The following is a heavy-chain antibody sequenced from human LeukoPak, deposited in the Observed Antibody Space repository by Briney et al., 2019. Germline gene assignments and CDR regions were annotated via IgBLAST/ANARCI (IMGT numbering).Heavy chain of an antibody. D-gene: IGHD3-10*01. CDR1: GFTFSTYG. V-gene: IGHV3-23*01. CDR2: ISANGVAT. CDR3: ARVARGDYYYYMDV. J-gene: IGHJ6*03. Sequence: GGSLRLSCAAAGFTFSTYGMSWVRQVPGKGPEWVSGISANGVATYYADSVKGRFSISRDNSKNTLYLQMNSLRAEDTALYYCARVARGDYYYYMDVWGKGTTVTVSS.